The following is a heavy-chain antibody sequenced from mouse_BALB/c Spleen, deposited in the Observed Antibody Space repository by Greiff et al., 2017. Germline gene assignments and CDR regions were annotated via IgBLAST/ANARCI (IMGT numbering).Heavy chain of an antibody. CDR3: ARLNPLYYAMDY. CDR2: ISYSGST. Sequence: EVKLVESGPSLVKPSQTLSLTCSVTGDSITSGYWNWIRKFPGNKLEYMGYISYSGSTYYNPSLKSRISITRDTSKNQYYLQLNSVTTEDTATYYCARLNPLYYAMDYWGQGTSVTVSS. CDR1: GDSITSGY. V-gene: IGHV3-8*02. J-gene: IGHJ4*01.